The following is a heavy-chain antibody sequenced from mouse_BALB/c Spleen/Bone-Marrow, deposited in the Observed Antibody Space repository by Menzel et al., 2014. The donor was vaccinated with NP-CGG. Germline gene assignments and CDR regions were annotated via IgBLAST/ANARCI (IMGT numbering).Heavy chain of an antibody. Sequence: VQLQQSGPELVRPGVSVKLSCKGSGYTFTAYAMHWVKQSHAKSLEWIGLISTYSGNTHYNQNFKGKATMTVDKSSSTPYMELARLTSEDSAIYYCARNFYGSSYFDYWGQGTTLTVSS. CDR1: GYTFTAYA. CDR3: ARNFYGSSYFDY. D-gene: IGHD1-1*01. CDR2: ISTYSGNT. J-gene: IGHJ2*01. V-gene: IGHV1-67*01.